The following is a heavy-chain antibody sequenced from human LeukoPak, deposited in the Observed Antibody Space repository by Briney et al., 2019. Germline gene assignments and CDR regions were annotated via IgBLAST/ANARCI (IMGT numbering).Heavy chain of an antibody. CDR2: IYPGDSDT. J-gene: IGHJ4*02. V-gene: IGHV5-51*01. CDR1: GYSFTSYW. Sequence: GESLKISCKGSGYSFTSYWIGWVRQMPGKGLEWMGIIYPGDSDTRYSPSFQGQVTISADKSISTAYLQWSSLMASDTAMYYCARLANYDSSGYDDFYYFDYWGQGTLVTVSS. CDR3: ARLANYDSSGYDDFYYFDY. D-gene: IGHD3-22*01.